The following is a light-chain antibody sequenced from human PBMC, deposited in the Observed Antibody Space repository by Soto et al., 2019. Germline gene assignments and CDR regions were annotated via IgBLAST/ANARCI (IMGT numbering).Light chain of an antibody. CDR3: SSYTSGSTWV. CDR2: EVS. V-gene: IGLV2-14*01. Sequence: QSALTQPASVSGSPGQSITISCTGTSSDVGGYNYVSWYQQHPGKAPKLMIYEVSNRPSGVSNRFSGSKSGNTASLTISGLQAEDEADYYSSSYTSGSTWVCGGGTKQTV. CDR1: SSDVGGYNY. J-gene: IGLJ3*02.